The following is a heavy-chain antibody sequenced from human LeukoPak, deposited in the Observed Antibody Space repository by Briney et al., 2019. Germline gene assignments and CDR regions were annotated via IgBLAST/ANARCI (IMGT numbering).Heavy chain of an antibody. CDR2: IYPGDSAT. CDR1: GYRFITYW. CDR3: AKGTAVGTADVFDV. V-gene: IGHV5-51*01. Sequence: GESLKISCKGSGYRFITYWIGWVRQMPGKGLEWMGIIYPGDSATRYGPSFQGQVTISDDKSISPAYLQWSSLKASDNALYYCAKGTAVGTADVFDVWGQGTMVTVSS. J-gene: IGHJ3*01. D-gene: IGHD6-13*01.